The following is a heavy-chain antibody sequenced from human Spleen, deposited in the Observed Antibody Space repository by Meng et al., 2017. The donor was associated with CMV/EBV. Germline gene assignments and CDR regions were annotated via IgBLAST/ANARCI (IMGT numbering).Heavy chain of an antibody. V-gene: IGHV1-46*01. D-gene: IGHD4-11*01. Sequence: ASVKVSCKASGYTFTSFYMHWVRQAPGQGLEYMGMNNPSSGSTRYAQKFQGRVTVTRDTSISTAYMDLSSLKSDDTAVYFCARFHLGGTTYYGMDVWGQGTTVTVSS. CDR2: NNPSSGST. CDR1: GYTFTSFY. CDR3: ARFHLGGTTYYGMDV. J-gene: IGHJ6*02.